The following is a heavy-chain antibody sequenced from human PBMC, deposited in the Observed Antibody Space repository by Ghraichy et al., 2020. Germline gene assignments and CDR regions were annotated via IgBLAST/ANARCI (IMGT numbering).Heavy chain of an antibody. Sequence: QTLSLTCAISGDSVSSKSSAWNWIRQSPSRGLEWLGRTYYRSKWHNDYAVSVKSRITIKPDTSKNQFSLQLNSVAPEDTAVYYCARNTGFLDSWGQGTLVTVSS. CDR2: TYYRSKWHN. CDR1: GDSVSSKSSA. J-gene: IGHJ4*02. D-gene: IGHD3-3*01. CDR3: ARNTGFLDS. V-gene: IGHV6-1*01.